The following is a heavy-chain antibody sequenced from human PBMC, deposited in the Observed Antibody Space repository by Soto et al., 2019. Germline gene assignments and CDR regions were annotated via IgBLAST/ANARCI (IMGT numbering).Heavy chain of an antibody. CDR3: ARDHGIPSCGVHCMYYYGRDG. D-gene: IGHD3-3*01. Sequence: ASVKVSCKASGYTFTSYGISWVRQAPGQGLEWMGWISTDNGNTNYAQHLQGRVSMTTDTSTSTAYMDLRSLRSDDTAVYYCARDHGIPSCGVHCMYYYGRDGWGQQSTGT. J-gene: IGHJ6*02. CDR2: ISTDNGNT. CDR1: GYTFTSYG. V-gene: IGHV1-18*01.